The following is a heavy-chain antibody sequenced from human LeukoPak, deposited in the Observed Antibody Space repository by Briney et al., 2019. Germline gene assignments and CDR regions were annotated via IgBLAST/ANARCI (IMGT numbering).Heavy chain of an antibody. CDR2: ISSSGSTI. CDR1: GFTFSDYY. D-gene: IGHD3-22*01. CDR3: ARALMRGLVYY. J-gene: IGHJ4*02. V-gene: IGHV3-11*04. Sequence: GGSLRLSCAASGFTFSDYYMSWIRQAPGKGLEWVSYISSSGSTIYYADSVKGRFTISRDNAKNSLYLQMNSLTAEDTAVYYCARALMRGLVYYWGQGTLVTVSS.